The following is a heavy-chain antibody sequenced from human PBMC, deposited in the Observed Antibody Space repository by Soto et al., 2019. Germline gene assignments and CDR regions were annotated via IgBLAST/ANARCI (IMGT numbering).Heavy chain of an antibody. Sequence: QVQLVQSGAEVKKPGASVKVSCKASGYTFTSYGISWVRQAPGQGLEWMGWISAYNGNTNYAQKLQGRVTMTTDTSTRTAYMELRSLRSDDTAGYYCARDDGIGCSGGSCYFDYWGQGTLVTVSS. CDR1: GYTFTSYG. V-gene: IGHV1-18*04. CDR3: ARDDGIGCSGGSCYFDY. D-gene: IGHD2-15*01. J-gene: IGHJ4*02. CDR2: ISAYNGNT.